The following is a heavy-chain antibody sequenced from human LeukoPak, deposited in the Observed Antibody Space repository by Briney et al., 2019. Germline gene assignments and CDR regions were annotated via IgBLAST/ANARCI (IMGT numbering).Heavy chain of an antibody. CDR2: ISGSGGST. Sequence: GGSLRLSCAASGFTFSSYAMSWVSQAPGKGLEWVSGISGSGGSTYYADSVKGRFTISRDNSKNTLYLQMNSLRAEDTAVYYCAKTADYDSSGYYFPPSPFDYWGQGTLVTVSS. CDR1: GFTFSSYA. J-gene: IGHJ4*02. CDR3: AKTADYDSSGYYFPPSPFDY. D-gene: IGHD3-22*01. V-gene: IGHV3-23*01.